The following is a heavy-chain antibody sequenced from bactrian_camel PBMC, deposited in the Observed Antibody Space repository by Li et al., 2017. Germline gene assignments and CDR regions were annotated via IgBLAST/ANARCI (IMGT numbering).Heavy chain of an antibody. CDR3: ATENGPIRWVGFYHPGGGLVD. J-gene: IGHJ4*01. Sequence: HVQLVESGGGSAQAGGSLRLSCAVAEDTYCVAWFRQAPGKGPEWVSSISDGIGSLTYYVDSVKGRFTISSDNATNTVYLQMNSLKPEDTALYYCATENGPIRWVGFYHPGGGLVDWGQGTQVTV. V-gene: IGHV3-2*01. D-gene: IGHD5*01. CDR2: ISDGIGSLT. CDR1: EDTYC.